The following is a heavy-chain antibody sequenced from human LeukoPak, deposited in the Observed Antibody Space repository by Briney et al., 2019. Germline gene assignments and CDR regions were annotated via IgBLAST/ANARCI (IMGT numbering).Heavy chain of an antibody. CDR3: ARSDYYGSTELDY. CDR2: ISAYNGNT. J-gene: IGHJ4*02. D-gene: IGHD3-10*01. Sequence: GASVKVSCKASGGTFTSNAISWVRQAPGQGLEWMGWISAYNGNTNYAQKLQGRVTMTTDTSTSTAYMELRSLRSDDTAVCYCARSDYYGSTELDYWGQGTLVTVSS. CDR1: GGTFTSNA. V-gene: IGHV1-18*01.